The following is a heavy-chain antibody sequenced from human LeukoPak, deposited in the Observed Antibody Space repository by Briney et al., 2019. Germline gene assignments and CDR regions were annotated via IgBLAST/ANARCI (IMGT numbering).Heavy chain of an antibody. CDR3: AKDRAYYYDSSGYYLFDY. CDR2: ISGSGGST. V-gene: IGHV3-23*01. Sequence: GGSLRLSCAASGFTFSSYGMSWVRQAPGKGLEWVSAISGSGGSTYYADSVKGRFTISRDNSKNTLYLQMNSLRAEDTAVYYCAKDRAYYYDSSGYYLFDYWGQGTLVTVSS. D-gene: IGHD3-22*01. J-gene: IGHJ4*02. CDR1: GFTFSSYG.